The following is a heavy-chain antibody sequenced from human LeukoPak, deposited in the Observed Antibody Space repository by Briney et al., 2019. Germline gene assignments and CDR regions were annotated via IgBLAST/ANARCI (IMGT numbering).Heavy chain of an antibody. CDR3: AKDGFLEWLSPGGGVYYFDY. Sequence: PGGSLGLSCAASGFTFDDYAMHWVRQAPGKGLEWVSAISGSGGSTYYADSVKGRFTISRDNSKNTLYLQMNSLRAEDTAVYYCAKDGFLEWLSPGGGVYYFDYWGQGTLVTVSS. CDR1: GFTFDDYA. CDR2: ISGSGGST. J-gene: IGHJ4*02. V-gene: IGHV3-23*01. D-gene: IGHD3-3*01.